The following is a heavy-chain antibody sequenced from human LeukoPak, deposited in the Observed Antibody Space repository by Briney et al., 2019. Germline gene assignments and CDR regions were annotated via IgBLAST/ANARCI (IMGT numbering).Heavy chain of an antibody. CDR2: INPNSGGT. J-gene: IGHJ3*02. CDR1: GCTFTGYY. CDR3: ARDYSSGWPGAFDI. Sequence: ASVKVSCKASGCTFTGYYMHWVRQAPGQGLEWMGWINPNSGGTNYAQKFQGRVTMTRDTSISTAYMELSRLRSDDTAVYYCARDYSSGWPGAFDIWGQGTMVTVSS. V-gene: IGHV1-2*02. D-gene: IGHD6-19*01.